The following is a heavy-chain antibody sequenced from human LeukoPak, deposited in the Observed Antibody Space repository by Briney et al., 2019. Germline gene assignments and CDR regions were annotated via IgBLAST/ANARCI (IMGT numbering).Heavy chain of an antibody. Sequence: GGSLRLSCAASGFTFSSYWMSWVRQAPGKGLEWVANIKQDGSEKYYVDSVKGRFTISRDNSKNTLYLQMNSLRAEDTAVYYCAGTGVTEYYFDYWGQGTLVTVSS. D-gene: IGHD7-27*01. J-gene: IGHJ4*02. CDR3: AGTGVTEYYFDY. V-gene: IGHV3-7*01. CDR2: IKQDGSEK. CDR1: GFTFSSYW.